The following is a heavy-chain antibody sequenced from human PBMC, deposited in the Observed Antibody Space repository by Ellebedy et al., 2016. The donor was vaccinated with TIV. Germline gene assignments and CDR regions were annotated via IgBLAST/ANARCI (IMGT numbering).Heavy chain of an antibody. CDR1: GFTFSSYD. D-gene: IGHD2-15*01. CDR2: ISGSGSTI. V-gene: IGHV3-48*03. J-gene: IGHJ4*02. CDR3: AKDRGMGGGSCFEY. Sequence: GESLKISCAASGFTFSSYDMNRVRQAPGKGLEWVSYISGSGSTIYFTESVKGRFTISIDNAKNSLYLQMNSLRGEDTAVYYCAKDRGMGGGSCFEYWGQGTLVTVSS.